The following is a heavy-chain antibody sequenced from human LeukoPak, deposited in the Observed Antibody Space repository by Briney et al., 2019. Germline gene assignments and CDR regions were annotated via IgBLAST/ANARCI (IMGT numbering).Heavy chain of an antibody. Sequence: SETLSLTCTVSGGSIRSSTYYWGWIRQPPGKGLGWIGSIYYSGSTYYNPALKSRLTMSVDTSKNQLSMKLSSVTAADTAVYYCARLYAGKPPPDYWGQGTLVTVSS. CDR3: ARLYAGKPPPDY. CDR2: IYYSGST. CDR1: GGSIRSSTYY. J-gene: IGHJ4*02. D-gene: IGHD2-8*01. V-gene: IGHV4-39*01.